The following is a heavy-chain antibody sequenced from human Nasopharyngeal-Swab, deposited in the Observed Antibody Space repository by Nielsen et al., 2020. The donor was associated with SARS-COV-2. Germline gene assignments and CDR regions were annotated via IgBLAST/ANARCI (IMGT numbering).Heavy chain of an antibody. CDR1: GFTFSTYE. CDR2: ISSSGSTI. D-gene: IGHD5-24*01. V-gene: IGHV3-48*03. Sequence: LSLTCAASGFTFSTYEMNWVPQAPGKGLEWLSYISSSGSTIYYADSVKGRFTISRDNAKNSLYLQMDSLRAEDTAVYYCARDLAMATIFWGQGTLVTVSS. J-gene: IGHJ4*02. CDR3: ARDLAMATIF.